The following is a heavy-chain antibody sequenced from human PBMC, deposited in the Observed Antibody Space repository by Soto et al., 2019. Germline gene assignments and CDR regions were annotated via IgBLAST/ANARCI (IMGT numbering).Heavy chain of an antibody. V-gene: IGHV3-48*01. CDR1: GFTFSSYS. CDR3: ARDAPPGLATINYFDY. D-gene: IGHD5-12*01. Sequence: PGGSLRLSCAASGFTFSSYSMNWVRQAPGKGLEWVSYISSSISTIYYADSVKGRFTISRDNAKNSLYLQMNSLRAEDTAVYYCARDAPPGLATINYFDYWGQGTLVTVSS. J-gene: IGHJ4*02. CDR2: ISSSISTI.